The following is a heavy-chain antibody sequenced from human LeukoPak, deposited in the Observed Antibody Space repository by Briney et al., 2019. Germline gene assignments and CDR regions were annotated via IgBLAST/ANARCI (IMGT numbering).Heavy chain of an antibody. CDR3: ARGRNIMITFGGVIAPRFWFDP. CDR2: MNPNSGNT. D-gene: IGHD3-16*02. V-gene: IGHV1-8*01. J-gene: IGHJ5*02. CDR1: GYTFTSYD. Sequence: ASVKVSCKASGYTFTSYDINWVRQATGQGLEWMGWMNPNSGNTGYAQKFQGRVTMTRNTSISTAYMELSSLRSEDTAVYYCARGRNIMITFGGVIAPRFWFDPWGQGTLVTVSS.